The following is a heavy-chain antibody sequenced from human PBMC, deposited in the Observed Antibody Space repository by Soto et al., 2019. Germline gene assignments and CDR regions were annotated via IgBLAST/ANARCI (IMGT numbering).Heavy chain of an antibody. CDR2: ISGSGGAT. Sequence: PGGSLRLSCVVSGFIPSSYAMSWVRQAPGKGLEWVSGISGSGGATSYADSVKGRFTISRDNSKNTLYLQMNSLSAEDTAIYYSAKYAIMLRSSFNYFDFWGQGALVTVSS. CDR3: AKYAIMLRSSFNYFDF. CDR1: GFIPSSYA. J-gene: IGHJ4*02. V-gene: IGHV3-23*01. D-gene: IGHD6-6*01.